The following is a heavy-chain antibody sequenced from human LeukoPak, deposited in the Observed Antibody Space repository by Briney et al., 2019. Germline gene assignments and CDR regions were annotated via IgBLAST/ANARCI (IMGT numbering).Heavy chain of an antibody. J-gene: IGHJ4*02. D-gene: IGHD2-15*01. V-gene: IGHV3-7*01. CDR3: ARFGYVAAVDV. CDR2: INPAGSET. CDR1: GFSFSAYW. Sequence: GGSLRLSCAASGFSFSAYWMTWVRQAPGTGLEWVANINPAGSETYYVDPVKGRFSISRDNAKNLVYLQMNSLRAEVTAVYHCARFGYVAAVDVWGQGTPVTVSS.